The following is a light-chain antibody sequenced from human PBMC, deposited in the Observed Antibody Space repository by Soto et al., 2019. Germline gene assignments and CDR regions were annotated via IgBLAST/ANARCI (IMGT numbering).Light chain of an antibody. Sequence: QSVLTQPASVSGSPGQSITISCTGTSSDVGGYNYVSWYQQHSGKAPKLMIYEVSNRPSGVSNRFSGSKSGNTASLTISGLQAEDEADYYCSSYTSSSTHRVFGTGTKVTGL. CDR1: SSDVGGYNY. CDR3: SSYTSSSTHRV. V-gene: IGLV2-14*01. J-gene: IGLJ1*01. CDR2: EVS.